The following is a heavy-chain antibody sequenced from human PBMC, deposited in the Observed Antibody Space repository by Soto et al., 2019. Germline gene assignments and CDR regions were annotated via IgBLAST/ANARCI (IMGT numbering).Heavy chain of an antibody. D-gene: IGHD1-26*01. Sequence: VQLVESGAEVKKPGSSVKVSCKASGGTFSSYAISWVRQAPGQGLEWMGGIIPIFGTANYAQKFQGRVTITADESTSTAYMELSSLRSEDTAVYYCAIELLPRVYYYYGMDVWGQGTTVTVSS. CDR2: IIPIFGTA. CDR1: GGTFSSYA. V-gene: IGHV1-69*01. CDR3: AIELLPRVYYYYGMDV. J-gene: IGHJ6*02.